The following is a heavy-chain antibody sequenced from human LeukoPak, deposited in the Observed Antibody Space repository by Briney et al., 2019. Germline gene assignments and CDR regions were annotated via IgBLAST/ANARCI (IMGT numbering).Heavy chain of an antibody. CDR1: GFSFSNYG. V-gene: IGHV3-30*18. CDR3: AKGWTTVDY. CDR2: ISYDGSNK. D-gene: IGHD1-14*01. J-gene: IGHJ4*02. Sequence: GGSLRLSCAASGFSFSNYGMQWVRQAPGRGLEWVAAISYDGSNKHYTDSVKGRFTISRDNSKNTLYLHMDSLRAEDTAVYYCAKGWTTVDYWGQGTQVTVSS.